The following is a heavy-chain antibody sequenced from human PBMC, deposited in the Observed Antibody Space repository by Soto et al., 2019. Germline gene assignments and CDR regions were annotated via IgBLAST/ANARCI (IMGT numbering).Heavy chain of an antibody. D-gene: IGHD3-9*01. CDR1: GYTFTSYD. CDR3: ARLNILTTNRRPYYYYYMDV. CDR2: MNPNSGNT. Sequence: ASVKVSCKASGYTFTSYDINWVRQATGQGLEWMGWMNPNSGNTGYAQKFQGRVTMTRNTSISTAYMELSSLRSEDTAVYYCARLNILTTNRRPYYYYYMDVWGKGTTVTVSS. V-gene: IGHV1-8*01. J-gene: IGHJ6*03.